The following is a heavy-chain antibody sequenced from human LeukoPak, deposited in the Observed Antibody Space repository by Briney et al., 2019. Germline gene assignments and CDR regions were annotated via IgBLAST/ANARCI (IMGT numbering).Heavy chain of an antibody. V-gene: IGHV3-33*01. D-gene: IGHD3-16*01. CDR2: IWYDGSNK. Sequence: PGGSLRLSCAASGFTFSSYGMHWVRQAPGKGLEWVAVIWYDGSNKYYADSVKGRFTISRDNSKNTLYLQMNSLRAEDTAVYYCARDPPGAGGGAFAIWGQGTMVSVSS. J-gene: IGHJ3*02. CDR1: GFTFSSYG. CDR3: ARDPPGAGGGAFAI.